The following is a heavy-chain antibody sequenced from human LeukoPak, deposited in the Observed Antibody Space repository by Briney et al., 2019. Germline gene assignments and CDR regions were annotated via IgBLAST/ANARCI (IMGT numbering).Heavy chain of an antibody. Sequence: SETLSLTCAVYGGSFSGYYWTWIRQPPGKGLEWIGSISYSGSTYYNPSLKSRVTISVDTSKNQFSLKLSSVTAADTAVYYCAASYYEDYYYGMDVWGQGTTVTVSS. CDR3: AASYYEDYYYGMDV. D-gene: IGHD1-26*01. J-gene: IGHJ6*02. V-gene: IGHV4-34*01. CDR2: ISYSGST. CDR1: GGSFSGYY.